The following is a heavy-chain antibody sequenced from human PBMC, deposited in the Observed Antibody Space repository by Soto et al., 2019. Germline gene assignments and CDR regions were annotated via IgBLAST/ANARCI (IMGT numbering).Heavy chain of an antibody. CDR3: ARAQYSSGWFTERGQYGMDV. Sequence: SETLSLTCTVSGGSISSYYWSWIRQPPGKGLEWIGYIYYSGSTNYNPSLKSRVTISVDTSKNQFSLKLSSVTAADTAVYYCARAQYSSGWFTERGQYGMDVWGQGTTVTVSS. D-gene: IGHD6-19*01. CDR1: GGSISSYY. V-gene: IGHV4-59*01. CDR2: IYYSGST. J-gene: IGHJ6*02.